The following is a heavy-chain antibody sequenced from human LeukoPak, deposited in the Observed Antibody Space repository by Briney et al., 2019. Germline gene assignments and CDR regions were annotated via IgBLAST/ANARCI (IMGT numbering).Heavy chain of an antibody. D-gene: IGHD3-10*01. J-gene: IGHJ6*02. CDR1: GYTFTSYG. CDR2: ISAYNGNT. Sequence: ASVKVSCKASGYTFTSYGISWVRQAPGQGLEWMGWISAYNGNTNYAQKLQGRVTMTADTSTSTAYMELRSLRSDDTAVYYCARVNYYGSGRVNYYGMDVWGQGTTVTVSS. CDR3: ARVNYYGSGRVNYYGMDV. V-gene: IGHV1-18*01.